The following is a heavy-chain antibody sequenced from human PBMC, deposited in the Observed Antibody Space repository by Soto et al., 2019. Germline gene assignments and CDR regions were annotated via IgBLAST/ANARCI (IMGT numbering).Heavy chain of an antibody. Sequence: KPSETLSLTCAVYGGSFSDYNWNWIRQPPGKGLEWIGEINDSGSSNYNPSLKSRVTISVDTSKKQFSLKLSSVTAADTAVYYCARGRRRMAMARGSNGMGVWGQGTTVTVSS. CDR2: INDSGSS. CDR1: GGSFSDYN. V-gene: IGHV4-34*01. D-gene: IGHD3-10*01. J-gene: IGHJ6*02. CDR3: ARGRRRMAMARGSNGMGV.